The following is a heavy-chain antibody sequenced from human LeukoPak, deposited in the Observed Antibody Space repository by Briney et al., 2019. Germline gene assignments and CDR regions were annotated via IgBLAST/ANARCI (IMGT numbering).Heavy chain of an antibody. J-gene: IGHJ6*03. Sequence: PGGSLRLSCAASGFTFSRYWMSWVRQAPGKGLEWVANIKQDGSEKYYVDSVKGRFTISRHNAKNSLSLQMNSLRAEDTAVYYCARYVDQTYYYYYMDVWGKGTTVTVSS. V-gene: IGHV3-7*01. CDR3: ARYVDQTYYYYYMDV. CDR2: IKQDGSEK. CDR1: GFTFSRYW. D-gene: IGHD2-2*01.